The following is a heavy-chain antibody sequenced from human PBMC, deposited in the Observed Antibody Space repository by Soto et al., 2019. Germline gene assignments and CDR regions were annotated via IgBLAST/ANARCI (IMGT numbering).Heavy chain of an antibody. CDR3: AKDRVLGSSRRLYYYYYVMDV. V-gene: IGHV3-30*18. CDR1: GFTFRSYG. D-gene: IGHD6-13*01. CDR2: ISYDGSKK. Sequence: QVQLVESGGGVVQPGRSLRLSCAASGFTFRSYGMHWVRQAPGKGLEWVAVISYDGSKKYYADSVKGRCTIPRDNSKNTLYLQMDSMSADDTDVYYCAKDRVLGSSRRLYYYYYVMDVWGQGTTVTVSS. J-gene: IGHJ6*02.